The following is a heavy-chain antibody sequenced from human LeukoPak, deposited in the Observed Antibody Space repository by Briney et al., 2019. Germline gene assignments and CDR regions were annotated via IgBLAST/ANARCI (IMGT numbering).Heavy chain of an antibody. CDR3: ARDLTTVTVIRYYFDY. Sequence: GASVKVSCKASGYIFTSYAMHWVRQAPGQRLEWMGWINAGNGNTKYSQKFQGRVTITRDTSASTAYMELSSLRSEDTAVYYCARDLTTVTVIRYYFDYWGQGTLVTVSS. J-gene: IGHJ4*02. D-gene: IGHD4-17*01. CDR1: GYIFTSYA. V-gene: IGHV1-3*01. CDR2: INAGNGNT.